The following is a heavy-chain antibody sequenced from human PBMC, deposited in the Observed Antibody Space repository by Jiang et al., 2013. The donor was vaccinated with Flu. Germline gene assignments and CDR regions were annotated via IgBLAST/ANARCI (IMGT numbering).Heavy chain of an antibody. Sequence: GSGLVKPSETLSLTCAVSGDSISGFYWSWIRQPPGKGLEWIAYIYYSGSSDYNPSLKSRVSISLETSKNLFSLRLSSVTAADTAVYYCAKERRDYHSSGYYHFYYG. CDR3: AKERRDYHSSGYYHFYYG. CDR1: GDSISGFY. J-gene: IGHJ6*01. V-gene: IGHV4-59*01. D-gene: IGHD3-22*01. CDR2: IYYSGSS.